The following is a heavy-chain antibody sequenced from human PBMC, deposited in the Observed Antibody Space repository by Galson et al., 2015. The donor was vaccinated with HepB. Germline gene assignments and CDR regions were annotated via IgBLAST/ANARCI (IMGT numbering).Heavy chain of an antibody. CDR3: RRTGLFFCSGGSCYPAFDY. J-gene: IGHJ4*02. D-gene: IGHD2-15*01. CDR2: IRSKAYGGTT. CDR1: GFTFGDYA. V-gene: IGHV3-49*04. Sequence: SLRLSCAASGFTFGDYAMSWVRQAPGKGLEWVGFIRSKAYGGTTEYAASVKGRFTISRDDSKSIAYLQMNSLKTEDTAVYYCRRTGLFFCSGGSCYPAFDYWGQGTLVTVSS.